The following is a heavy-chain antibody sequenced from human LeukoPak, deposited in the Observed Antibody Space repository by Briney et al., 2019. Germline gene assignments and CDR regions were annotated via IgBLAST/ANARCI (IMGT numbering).Heavy chain of an antibody. Sequence: SETLSLTCAVYGGSFSGYYWSWIRQPPGKGLEWIGEIYHSGSTNYNPSLKSRVTISVDTSKNQFSLKLSSVTAADTAVYYCARDLSYSSSWYLDAFDIWGQGTMVTVSS. CDR2: IYHSGST. CDR3: ARDLSYSSSWYLDAFDI. D-gene: IGHD6-13*01. J-gene: IGHJ3*02. CDR1: GGSFSGYY. V-gene: IGHV4-34*01.